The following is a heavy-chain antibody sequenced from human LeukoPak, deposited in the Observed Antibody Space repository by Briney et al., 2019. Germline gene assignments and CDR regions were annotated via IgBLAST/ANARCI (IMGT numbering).Heavy chain of an antibody. CDR2: IETDGKSA. CDR1: GLTLSSYR. V-gene: IGHV3-74*01. CDR3: AKDRSVVVVPRPDY. D-gene: IGHD3-22*01. Sequence: GGSLRLSCAVSGLTLSSYRMHWVRQAPGKGLVWVSAIETDGKSATYADSVKGRFTISRDNSKNTLYLQMNSLRAEDTAVYYCAKDRSVVVVPRPDYWGQGTLVTVSS. J-gene: IGHJ4*02.